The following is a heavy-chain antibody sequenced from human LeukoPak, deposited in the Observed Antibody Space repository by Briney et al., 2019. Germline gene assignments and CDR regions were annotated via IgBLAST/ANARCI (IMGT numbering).Heavy chain of an antibody. CDR3: ARDSGLNAFDI. D-gene: IGHD1-26*01. CDR2: IYHSGST. J-gene: IGHJ3*02. V-gene: IGHV4-30-2*01. Sequence: PSETLSLTCTVSGGSISSGGYYWSWIRQPPGKGLEWIGEIYHSGSTNYNPSLKSRVTISVDKSKNQFSLKLSSVTAADTAVYYCARDSGLNAFDIWGQGTMVTVSS. CDR1: GGSISSGGYY.